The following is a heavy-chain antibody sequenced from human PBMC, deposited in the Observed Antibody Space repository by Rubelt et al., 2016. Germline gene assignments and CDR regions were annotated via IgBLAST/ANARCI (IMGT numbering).Heavy chain of an antibody. CDR2: SGST. Sequence: SGSTYYNPSLKSRVTISVDTSKNQFSLKLSSVTAADTAVYYCVIGWSFADYWGQGTLVTVSS. J-gene: IGHJ4*02. D-gene: IGHD6-19*01. V-gene: IGHV4-39*07. CDR3: VIGWSFADY.